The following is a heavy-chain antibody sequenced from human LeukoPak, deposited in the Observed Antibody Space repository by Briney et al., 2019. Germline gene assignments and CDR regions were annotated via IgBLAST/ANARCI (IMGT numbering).Heavy chain of an antibody. V-gene: IGHV1-69*13. D-gene: IGHD2-2*01. CDR3: ARDEGPRGYCSSTSCYPAYAFDI. CDR2: IIPIFGTA. J-gene: IGHJ3*02. Sequence: SVKVSCKASGGTFSSYAISWVRQAPGQGLEWMGGIIPIFGTANYAQKFQGRVTITADESTSTAYMELSSLRSEDTAVYYCARDEGPRGYCSSTSCYPAYAFDIWGQGTMVTVSS. CDR1: GGTFSSYA.